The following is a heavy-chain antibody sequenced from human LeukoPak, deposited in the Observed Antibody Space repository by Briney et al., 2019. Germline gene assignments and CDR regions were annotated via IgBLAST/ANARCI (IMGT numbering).Heavy chain of an antibody. Sequence: PGGSLRLSCAASGXTFSSYWMSWVRQAPGKGLEWVVNIKQDGSEKYYVDSMKGRFTISRDNAKNSLYLQMNSLRAEDTAVYYCARDLDNWGQGTTVTVSS. J-gene: IGHJ6*02. CDR2: IKQDGSEK. CDR3: ARDLDN. D-gene: IGHD3-9*01. CDR1: GXTFSSYW. V-gene: IGHV3-7*05.